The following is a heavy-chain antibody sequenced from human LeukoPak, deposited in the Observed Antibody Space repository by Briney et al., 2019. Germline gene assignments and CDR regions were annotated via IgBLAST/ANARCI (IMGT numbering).Heavy chain of an antibody. CDR1: GGSISSSSLF. CDR2: IHHSGRT. D-gene: IGHD5-24*01. CDR3: ARPRDGYNFGAFDL. Sequence: SETLSLTCTVSGGSISSSSLFWGWIRQPPGKGLEWIGNIHHSGRTNYNPSFKSRVTISVDTSKNQFSLKLDSVTAADTAVYYCARPRDGYNFGAFDLWGQGTLVSVSS. V-gene: IGHV4-61*05. J-gene: IGHJ3*01.